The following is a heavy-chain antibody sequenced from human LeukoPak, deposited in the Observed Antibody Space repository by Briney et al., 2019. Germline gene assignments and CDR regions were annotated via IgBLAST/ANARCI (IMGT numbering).Heavy chain of an antibody. Sequence: GGSLRLSCAASGFTFSSYAMSWVRQAPGKGLEWVSAISGSGGSTYYADSVKGRFTISRDNAKNSLFLQMNSLRVEDTAVYYCARSAIPKTITDRRLGNYYMDVWGKGTTVTVSS. CDR3: ARSAIPKTITDRRLGNYYMDV. D-gene: IGHD2-2*02. V-gene: IGHV3-23*01. J-gene: IGHJ6*03. CDR1: GFTFSSYA. CDR2: ISGSGGST.